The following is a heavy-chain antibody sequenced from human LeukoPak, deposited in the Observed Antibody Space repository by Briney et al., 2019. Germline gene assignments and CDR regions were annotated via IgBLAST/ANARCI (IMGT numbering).Heavy chain of an antibody. CDR2: ITASGTAM. V-gene: IGHV3-48*02. CDR3: ASSGSYRFDY. D-gene: IGHD1-26*01. CDR1: GFTFSTYV. J-gene: IGHJ4*02. Sequence: GGSLRLSCAASGFTFSTYVMGWVRQAPGKGLEWVSHITASGTAMFYADSVKGRFTISRDNAKNSLYLQMNSLRDEDTAVYYCASSGSYRFDYWGQGTLVTVSS.